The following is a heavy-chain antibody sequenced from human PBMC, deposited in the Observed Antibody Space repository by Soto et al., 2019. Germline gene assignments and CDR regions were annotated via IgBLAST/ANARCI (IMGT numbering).Heavy chain of an antibody. D-gene: IGHD2-2*01. J-gene: IGHJ4*02. V-gene: IGHV4-31*03. Sequence: QVQLQESCPGLVKPSQTLSLTCTVSGGSISSGGYYWSWLRQHPGNGLEWIGYIYYSWSTYYNPSLKTRVTISVDTSKNQFSLKLSSVTAADTAVYYCARGRTSSPTPGDYWGQGTLVTVSS. CDR3: ARGRTSSPTPGDY. CDR2: IYYSWST. CDR1: GGSISSGGYY.